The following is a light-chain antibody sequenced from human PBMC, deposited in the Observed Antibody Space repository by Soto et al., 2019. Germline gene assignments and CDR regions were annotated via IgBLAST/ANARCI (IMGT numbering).Light chain of an antibody. CDR3: LQHNTYPLP. CDR2: AAS. Sequence: DIQMTQSPSSLSASVGDRVTITCRASQGIRSGLGWYQQKPGKAPKRLIDAASSLQGGGPSWFSGSGSRTEFSLQISSLQSEDFATYSCLQHNTYPLPFGGGTKVDI. V-gene: IGKV1-17*01. CDR1: QGIRSG. J-gene: IGKJ4*01.